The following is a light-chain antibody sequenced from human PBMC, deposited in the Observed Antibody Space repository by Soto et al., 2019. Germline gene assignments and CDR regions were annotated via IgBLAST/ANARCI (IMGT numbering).Light chain of an antibody. CDR1: QSFSTSY. CDR3: QQYSTSPLT. Sequence: ILLTQSPCTLSLSPGERATLSCRASQSFSTSYLAWYQQKPGQAPRLLIFAASSRASGIPDRFSGSGSGTDFTLTIDRLEPEDFAVYYCQQYSTSPLTFGGGTKVDIK. CDR2: AAS. J-gene: IGKJ4*01. V-gene: IGKV3-20*01.